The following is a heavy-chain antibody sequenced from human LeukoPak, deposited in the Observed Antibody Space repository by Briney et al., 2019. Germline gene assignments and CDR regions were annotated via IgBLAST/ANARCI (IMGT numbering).Heavy chain of an antibody. V-gene: IGHV3-15*01. Sequence: GGSLRLSCAAPEVTFTKAWMNWVRQAPGEALVWVGRIKSGSDGGTTENAAPVRGRFIISRDDSKNTLYLQMNSLKSEDRGVYYCTIDRISVAGPGGSFYYYGMDVWGQGTTVTVSS. CDR2: IKSGSDGGTT. CDR1: EVTFTKAW. D-gene: IGHD6-19*01. J-gene: IGHJ6*02. CDR3: TIDRISVAGPGGSFYYYGMDV.